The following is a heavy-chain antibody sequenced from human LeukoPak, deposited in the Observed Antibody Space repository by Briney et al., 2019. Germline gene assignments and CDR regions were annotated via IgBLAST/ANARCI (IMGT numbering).Heavy chain of an antibody. J-gene: IGHJ2*01. V-gene: IGHV4-59*01. Sequence: SETLSLTCTVSGGSISSYYWSWIRQPTGKGLEWIGYIYYSGSTNYNPPLKSRVTISVDTSKNQFSLKLSSVTAADTAVYYCARMGPSWRIGYSGYDWYFDLWGRGTLVTVSS. CDR3: ARMGPSWRIGYSGYDWYFDL. D-gene: IGHD5-12*01. CDR1: GGSISSYY. CDR2: IYYSGST.